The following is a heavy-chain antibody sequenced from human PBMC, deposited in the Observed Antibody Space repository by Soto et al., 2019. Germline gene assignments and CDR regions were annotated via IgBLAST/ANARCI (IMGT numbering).Heavy chain of an antibody. CDR1: GYTFTSYY. J-gene: IGHJ5*02. D-gene: IGHD2-2*03. Sequence: ASVKVCCKASGYTFTSYYMHWVRQAPGQGHEGMGIINASGGSTSYAQKFQGRVTMTRDTSTSTAYMELRSLRSEDTAVYYCARHFPRVGIVVVPATIHGRFDPWGQGTLVTVSS. CDR2: INASGGST. CDR3: ARHFPRVGIVVVPATIHGRFDP. V-gene: IGHV1-46*01.